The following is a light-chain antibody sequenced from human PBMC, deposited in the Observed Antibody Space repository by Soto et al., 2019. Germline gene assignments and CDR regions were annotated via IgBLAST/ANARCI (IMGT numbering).Light chain of an antibody. J-gene: IGKJ5*01. V-gene: IGKV3-11*01. CDR3: QQRSNWPPEIT. CDR1: QSVSIS. CDR2: DAS. Sequence: EIVLAQSPATRSSSPGERATLSSRASQSVSISLAWYQQKPGQAPSLLIYDASTRATGVPARFSGSGSGTDFTLTVSSLEPEDFALYYCQQRSNWPPEITFGQGTRLEIK.